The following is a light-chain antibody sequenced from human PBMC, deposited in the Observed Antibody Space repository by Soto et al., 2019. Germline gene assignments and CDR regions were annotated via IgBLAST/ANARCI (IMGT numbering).Light chain of an antibody. V-gene: IGLV2-14*01. Sequence: QSVLTQPASVSGSPGQSITISCTGTSSDVGFYNYVSWYQHHPGKAPKLMISEVKNRPPGVSNRFSGSKSDNTASLTISGLQAEDEADYYCLSYTSSTTLVFGGGTKVTVL. CDR3: LSYTSSTTLV. J-gene: IGLJ2*01. CDR2: EVK. CDR1: SSDVGFYNY.